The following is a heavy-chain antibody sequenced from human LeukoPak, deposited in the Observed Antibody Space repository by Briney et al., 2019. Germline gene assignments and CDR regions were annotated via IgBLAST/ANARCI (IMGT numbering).Heavy chain of an antibody. V-gene: IGHV1-2*06. D-gene: IGHD3-10*01. J-gene: IGHJ3*02. Sequence: GASVKVSCKASGYTFTGYYMHWVRQAPGQGLEWMGRINPNSGGTNYAQKFQGRVTMTRGTSISTAYMELSRLRSDDTAVYYCARGCYYGSGSYRGILCAFDIWGQGTMVTVSS. CDR3: ARGCYYGSGSYRGILCAFDI. CDR2: INPNSGGT. CDR1: GYTFTGYY.